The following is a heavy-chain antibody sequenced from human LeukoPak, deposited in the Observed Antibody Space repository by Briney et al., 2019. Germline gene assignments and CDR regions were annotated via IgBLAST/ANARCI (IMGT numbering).Heavy chain of an antibody. D-gene: IGHD3-22*01. V-gene: IGHV3-23*01. Sequence: GGSLRLSCAASGFTFSSYAMSWVRQAPGKGLEWVSAISGSGGSTYYADSVKGRFTISRDNSKNTLYLQMNSLRAEDTAVYYCAKAKWLRPDYYDTSSPFDYWGQGTLVTVSS. J-gene: IGHJ4*02. CDR1: GFTFSSYA. CDR2: ISGSGGST. CDR3: AKAKWLRPDYYDTSSPFDY.